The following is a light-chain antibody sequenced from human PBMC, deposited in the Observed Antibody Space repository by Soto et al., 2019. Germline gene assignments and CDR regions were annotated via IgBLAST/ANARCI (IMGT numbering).Light chain of an antibody. J-gene: IGKJ4*01. CDR1: QSISSY. CDR2: AAS. V-gene: IGKV1-39*01. Sequence: DIQMTQSPSSLSASVGDRVTITCRASQSISSYLNWYQQKPWKAPKLLMYAASSLQSGVPTRFGGSGSGTDFTLTISSLQPEDFATYYCQQSYSTPLTFGGGTKV. CDR3: QQSYSTPLT.